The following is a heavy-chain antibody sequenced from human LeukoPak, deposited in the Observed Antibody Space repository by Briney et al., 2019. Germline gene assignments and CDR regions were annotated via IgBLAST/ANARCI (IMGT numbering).Heavy chain of an antibody. V-gene: IGHV4-59*08. CDR2: IYYSGST. J-gene: IGHJ4*02. Sequence: SETLSLTCSVSGASISGYYWSWIRQPPGKGLEWFGHIYYSGSTTYNPSLKSRVTISVDTSKNQFSLKLSSVTAADTAVYYCARRWAYTFDYWGQGTLVTVFS. CDR3: ARRWAYTFDY. CDR1: GASISGYY. D-gene: IGHD1-26*01.